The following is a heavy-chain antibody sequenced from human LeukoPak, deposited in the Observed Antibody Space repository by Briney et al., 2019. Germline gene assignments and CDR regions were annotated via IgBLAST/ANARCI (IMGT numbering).Heavy chain of an antibody. J-gene: IGHJ4*02. Sequence: GESLKISCKGSGYRFTSYWIGWVRQMPGKGLEWMGIIYPGDSDTRYSPSFQGQVTISADKSISTAYLQWSSLKASDTAMYYCARRLAYSGYDSYYFDYWGQGTLVTVSS. CDR1: GYRFTSYW. D-gene: IGHD5-12*01. CDR3: ARRLAYSGYDSYYFDY. V-gene: IGHV5-51*01. CDR2: IYPGDSDT.